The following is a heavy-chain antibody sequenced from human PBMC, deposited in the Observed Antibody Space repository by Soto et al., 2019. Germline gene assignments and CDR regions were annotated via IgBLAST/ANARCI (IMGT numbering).Heavy chain of an antibody. D-gene: IGHD3-9*01. J-gene: IGHJ4*02. Sequence: EVQLVESGGDLVQSGGSLGLSCAASGFSFRSYWMHWVRQAPGKGLVWVARISSDGSTTTYADSASGRFIISRDNDANILYLQMSRLRAEDTAVYYCAREYYGVLTGYYNDFWGEGTLVTVS. CDR1: GFSFRSYW. V-gene: IGHV3-74*01. CDR3: AREYYGVLTGYYNDF. CDR2: ISSDGSTT.